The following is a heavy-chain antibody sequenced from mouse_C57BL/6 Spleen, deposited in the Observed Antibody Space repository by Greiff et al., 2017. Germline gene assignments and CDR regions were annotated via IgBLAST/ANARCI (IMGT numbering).Heavy chain of an antibody. V-gene: IGHV5-4*01. D-gene: IGHD3-3*01. CDR3: ARDSPGDGAMDY. CDR1: GFTFSSYA. CDR2: ISDGGSYT. Sequence: EVQLVESGGGLVKPGGSLKLSCAASGFTFSSYAMSWVRQTPEKRLEWVATISDGGSYTYYPDNVKGRFTISRDNAKNNLYLQMSHLKSEDTAMYYCARDSPGDGAMDYWGQGTSVTVSS. J-gene: IGHJ4*01.